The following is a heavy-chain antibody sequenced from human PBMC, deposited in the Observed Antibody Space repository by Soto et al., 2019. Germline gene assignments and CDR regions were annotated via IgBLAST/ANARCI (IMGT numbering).Heavy chain of an antibody. CDR2: ISYDGSNK. D-gene: IGHD5-12*01. Sequence: QVQLVESGGGVVQPGRSLRLSCAASGFTFNNYGMHWVRQAPGKGLEWVAVISYDGSNKYYSDSVKGRFTISRDNSKNALFLQMNSLRAEEAAVYYCARDHYSGYQGYFDYWGQGTLVTGS. CDR1: GFTFNNYG. J-gene: IGHJ4*02. V-gene: IGHV3-30*03. CDR3: ARDHYSGYQGYFDY.